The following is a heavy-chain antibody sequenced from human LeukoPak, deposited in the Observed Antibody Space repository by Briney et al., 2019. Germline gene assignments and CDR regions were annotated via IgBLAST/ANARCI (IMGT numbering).Heavy chain of an antibody. CDR1: GFTFSSYG. Sequence: GGSLRLSCAASGFTFSSYGMHWVRQAPGKGLEWVAVTSYDGSNKYYADSVKGRFTISRDNSKNTLYLQMNSLRAEDTAVYYCAKDRVPYGEFDYWGQGTLVTVSS. V-gene: IGHV3-30*18. CDR3: AKDRVPYGEFDY. D-gene: IGHD4-17*01. CDR2: TSYDGSNK. J-gene: IGHJ4*02.